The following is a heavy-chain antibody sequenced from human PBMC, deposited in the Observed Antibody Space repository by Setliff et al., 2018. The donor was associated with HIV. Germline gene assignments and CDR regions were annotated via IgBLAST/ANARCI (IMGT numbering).Heavy chain of an antibody. D-gene: IGHD3-22*01. CDR3: ARVPLGYDSSGFYGVIDYFQL. Sequence: ASVMVSCKASGYMFISYGISWVRQAPGPGLEWMGWISVYSGHTKYAQKFQDRVTMTTDTSTSTAYMEMRDLTSDDTAVYYCARVPLGYDSSGFYGVIDYFQLWGQGTPVTVS. V-gene: IGHV1-18*01. J-gene: IGHJ1*01. CDR2: ISVYSGHT. CDR1: GYMFISYG.